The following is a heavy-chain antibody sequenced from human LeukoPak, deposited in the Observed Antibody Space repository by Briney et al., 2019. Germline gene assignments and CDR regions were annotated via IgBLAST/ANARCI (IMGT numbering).Heavy chain of an antibody. CDR3: ARVLWSPPEGYWYGLDV. J-gene: IGHJ6*04. CDR1: GFIFSSYA. CDR2: IRKSADSS. V-gene: IGHV3-23*01. Sequence: QPGGSLRLSCAASGFIFSSYAMDWVRQAPGEGLESIVSIRKSADSSYYIDSVKGRFTISRDNAKNMLYLQLNSLRAEDTAIYRCARVLWSPPEGYWYGLDVWGKGTTVTVSS. D-gene: IGHD3-10*01.